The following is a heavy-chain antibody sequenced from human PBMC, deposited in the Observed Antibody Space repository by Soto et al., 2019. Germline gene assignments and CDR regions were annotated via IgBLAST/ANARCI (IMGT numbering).Heavy chain of an antibody. J-gene: IGHJ4*02. CDR3: AVQQLPLPYYFDY. CDR2: ISGSGGST. CDR1: GFTFSSYA. D-gene: IGHD6-13*01. Sequence: GSLRLSCAASGFTFSSYAMSWVRQAPGKGLEWVSAISGSGGSTYYADSVKGRFTVSRDNSKNTLYLQMNSLRAEDTAVYYCAVQQLPLPYYFDYWGQGTLVSVSS. V-gene: IGHV3-23*01.